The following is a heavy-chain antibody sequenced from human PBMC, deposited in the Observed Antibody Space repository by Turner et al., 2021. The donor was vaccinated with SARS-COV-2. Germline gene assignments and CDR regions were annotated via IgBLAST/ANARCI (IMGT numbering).Heavy chain of an antibody. CDR3: ARDRDCSSTSCYNAFDI. V-gene: IGHV3-30-3*01. CDR2: ISSDGTNK. CDR1: GFPFSTYA. D-gene: IGHD2-2*02. Sequence: QVQLVESGGGVVQPGRSLRLSCAASGFPFSTYAMHWVRQAPGKGLEWVVVISSDGTNKYNADSVKGRFTSSRDNSKNTLYLQMNSLRTEDTAVYYCARDRDCSSTSCYNAFDIWGQGTMVTVSS. J-gene: IGHJ3*02.